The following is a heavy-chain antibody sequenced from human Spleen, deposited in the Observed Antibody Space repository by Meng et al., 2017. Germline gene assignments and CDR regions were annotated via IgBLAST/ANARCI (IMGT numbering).Heavy chain of an antibody. CDR3: ARTTVTGYFDY. J-gene: IGHJ4*02. V-gene: IGHV1-3*01. Sequence: QVQLVWAGAEVKRPGALMKVSCKASGYSFITYAMHWVRQAPGQRLEWMGWISAANGNTKYSQKFQGRVTITRDTSANTAYMELSSLRSEDTAFYYCARTTVTGYFDYWGQGTLVTVSS. CDR1: GYSFITYA. D-gene: IGHD4-17*01. CDR2: ISAANGNT.